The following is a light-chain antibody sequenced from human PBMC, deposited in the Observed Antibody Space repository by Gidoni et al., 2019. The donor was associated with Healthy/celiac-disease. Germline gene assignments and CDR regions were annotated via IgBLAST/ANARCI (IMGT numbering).Light chain of an antibody. CDR2: GAS. CDR3: QQYNNWPPVT. V-gene: IGKV3-15*01. Sequence: EIVMTHSPATLSVSPGERATLSCRASQSVSSNLAWYQQKTGQAPRLLIYGASTRATGSPARFSGSGSGTEFTLTISSLQSEDFAVYYCQQYNNWPPVTFGGGTKVEIK. J-gene: IGKJ4*01. CDR1: QSVSSN.